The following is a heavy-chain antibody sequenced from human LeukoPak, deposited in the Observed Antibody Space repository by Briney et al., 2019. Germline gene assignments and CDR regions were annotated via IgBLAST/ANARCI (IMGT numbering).Heavy chain of an antibody. CDR1: GFTFTNYW. Sequence: PGGSLRLSCAASGFTFTNYWMSWVRQAPGKGLELVANIKQDRSEKYYVDSVKGRFTISRDNSKNTLYLQMNSLRAEDTAVYYCARDVEVGALDYWGQGTLVTVSS. CDR3: ARDVEVGALDY. CDR2: IKQDRSEK. V-gene: IGHV3-7*01. J-gene: IGHJ4*02. D-gene: IGHD1-26*01.